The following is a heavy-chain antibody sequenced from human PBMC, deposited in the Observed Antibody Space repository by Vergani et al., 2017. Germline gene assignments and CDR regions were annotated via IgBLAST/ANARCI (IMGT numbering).Heavy chain of an antibody. CDR3: ARDAEPLTTIKRYWYFDL. V-gene: IGHV4-34*11. CDR2: IYYSGST. CDR1: GGSFSSYY. Sequence: QVQLQQWGAGLLKPSETLSLTCAVYGGSFSSYYWSWIRQPPGKGLEWIGYIYYSGSTNYNPSLKSRVTISVDTSKNQFSLKLSSVTAADTAVYYCARDAEPLTTIKRYWYFDLWGRGTLVTVSS. J-gene: IGHJ2*01. D-gene: IGHD5-12*01.